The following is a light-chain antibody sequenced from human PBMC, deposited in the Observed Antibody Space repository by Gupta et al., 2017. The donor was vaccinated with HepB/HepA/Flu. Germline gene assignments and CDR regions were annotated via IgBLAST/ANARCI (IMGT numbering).Light chain of an antibody. CDR3: QQSDSTPSS. Sequence: IQMTQSPSSLSASVGYRVTITCRASQSISSYLNWYQQKPGKAPKLLIYAASSLQSGVPSRFSGSGSGTDFTLTISSLQPEDFATYYCQQSDSTPSSFGQGTKLEIK. CDR2: AAS. V-gene: IGKV1-39*01. J-gene: IGKJ2*04. CDR1: QSISSY.